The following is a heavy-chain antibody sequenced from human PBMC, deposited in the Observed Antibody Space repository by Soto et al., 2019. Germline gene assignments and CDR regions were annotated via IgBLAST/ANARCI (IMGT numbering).Heavy chain of an antibody. CDR2: ISAYHGNT. D-gene: IGHD1-26*01. Sequence: GASVKVSCKASGYTFTSYGISWLRQAPGQGLEGMGWISAYHGNTNYAQKLQGRVTMTTDTSTSTAYMELRSLRSDDTAVYYGARAGSGGYFFSYNYYGRDVWGQGTTVTVSS. V-gene: IGHV1-18*04. CDR1: GYTFTSYG. J-gene: IGHJ6*02. CDR3: ARAGSGGYFFSYNYYGRDV.